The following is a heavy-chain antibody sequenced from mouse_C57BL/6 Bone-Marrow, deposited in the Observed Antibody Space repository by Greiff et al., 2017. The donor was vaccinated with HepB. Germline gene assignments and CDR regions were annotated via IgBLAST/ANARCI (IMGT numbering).Heavy chain of an antibody. J-gene: IGHJ2*01. V-gene: IGHV1-78*01. CDR3: ARPAYYSNPYYFDY. CDR2: IYPRDGST. Sequence: VKLQESDAELVKPGASVKISCKVSGYTFTDHTIHWMKQRPEQGLEWIGYIYPRDGSTKYNEKFKGKATLTADKSSSTAYMQLNSLTSEDSAVYFCARPAYYSNPYYFDYWGQGTTLTVSS. CDR1: GYTFTDHT. D-gene: IGHD2-5*01.